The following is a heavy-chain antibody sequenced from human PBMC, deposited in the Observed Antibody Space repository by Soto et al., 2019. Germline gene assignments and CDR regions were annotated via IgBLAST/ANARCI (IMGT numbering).Heavy chain of an antibody. CDR3: AKVQAVIKSFEY. V-gene: IGHV3-23*01. CDR1: GFTFSNYA. CDR2: ISGSGGST. J-gene: IGHJ4*02. Sequence: GGSLRLSCAASGFTFSNYAMNWVRQAPGKGLEWVTAISGSGGSTYYADSVKGRFTISRDNSRNTVFLQMNSLRTEDTAIYYCAKVQAVIKSFEYWGQGSLVTVSS. D-gene: IGHD2-21*01.